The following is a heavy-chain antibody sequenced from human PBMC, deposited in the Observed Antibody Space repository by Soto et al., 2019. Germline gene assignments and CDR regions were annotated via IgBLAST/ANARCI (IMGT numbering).Heavy chain of an antibody. D-gene: IGHD3-10*01. Sequence: SETLSLTCAVSGGSVSSGSYYWSWIRPPPGKGLEWIGYIYYSGSTNYNPSLKSRVTISVDTSKNQFSLKLSSVTAADTAVYYCASDRPFVGSPSFYYYYGMDVWGQGTTVTVSS. J-gene: IGHJ6*02. CDR2: IYYSGST. V-gene: IGHV4-61*01. CDR1: GGSVSSGSYY. CDR3: ASDRPFVGSPSFYYYYGMDV.